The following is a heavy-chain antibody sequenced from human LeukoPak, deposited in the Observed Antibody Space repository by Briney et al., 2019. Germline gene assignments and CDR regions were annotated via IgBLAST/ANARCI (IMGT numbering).Heavy chain of an antibody. CDR3: ARAYPRYCSSTACRFDY. J-gene: IGHJ4*02. CDR1: GYTFTGYY. Sequence: GASVKVSCKASGYTFTGYYMHWVRQAPGQGFEWMGWINPNSGDTNYAQKFQGRVTMTRDTSISTAHMELSRLRSDDTAVYYCARAYPRYCSSTACRFDYWGQGTLVTVSS. D-gene: IGHD2-2*01. CDR2: INPNSGDT. V-gene: IGHV1-2*02.